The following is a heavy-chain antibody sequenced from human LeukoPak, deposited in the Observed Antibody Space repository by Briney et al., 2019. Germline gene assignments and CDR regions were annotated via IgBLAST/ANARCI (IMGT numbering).Heavy chain of an antibody. V-gene: IGHV3-23*01. CDR1: GFTFSSYA. Sequence: PGGSLRLSCAASGFTFSSYAMTWVRQAPGKGLEWVSSISGSDGSTYYADSVKGRFTISRDNSKNTLYLQMNSLRAEDTAMYYCARRAGDYSHPYDYWGQGTLVTVSS. D-gene: IGHD3-22*01. CDR3: ARRAGDYSHPYDY. CDR2: ISGSDGST. J-gene: IGHJ4*02.